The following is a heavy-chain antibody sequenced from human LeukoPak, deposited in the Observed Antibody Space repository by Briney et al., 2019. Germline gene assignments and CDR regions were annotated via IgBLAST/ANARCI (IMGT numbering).Heavy chain of an antibody. CDR1: GGSISSGNYY. D-gene: IGHD2-2*02. Sequence: SETLSLTCTVSGGSISSGNYYWTWIRQHPGKGLEWIGYISYSGSTYYNPSLKSRVTLSVDTSENQFSLKLSSVTAADTAVYYCASLYCSRTSCYMDPWGQGTLVTVSS. V-gene: IGHV4-31*03. CDR3: ASLYCSRTSCYMDP. CDR2: ISYSGST. J-gene: IGHJ5*02.